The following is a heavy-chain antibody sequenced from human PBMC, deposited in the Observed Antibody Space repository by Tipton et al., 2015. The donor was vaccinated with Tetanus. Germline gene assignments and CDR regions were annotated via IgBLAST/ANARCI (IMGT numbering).Heavy chain of an antibody. CDR1: GGSFSGYY. Sequence: TLSLTCAVYGGSFSGYYWSWIRQPPGKGLEWIGEINHSGSTNYNPSLKSRVTISVDTSKNQFSLKLSSVTAADTAVYYCAGGRNYYGSGDDYWGQGTLVTVSS. J-gene: IGHJ4*02. CDR2: INHSGST. D-gene: IGHD3-10*01. CDR3: AGGRNYYGSGDDY. V-gene: IGHV4-34*01.